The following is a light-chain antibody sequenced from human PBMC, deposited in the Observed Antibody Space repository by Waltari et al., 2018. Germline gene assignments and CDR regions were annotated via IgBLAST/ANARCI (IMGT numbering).Light chain of an antibody. J-gene: IGLJ3*02. CDR3: SSYTSSSTSWV. CDR2: EVS. CDR1: SRYVGGYNS. Sequence: QSALTQPAPVSGSPGQSITISCTGPSRYVGGYNSVSWYQQHPGKAPKLMISEVSNRPSGVSNRFSGSKSGNTASLTISGLQAEDEADYYCSSYTSSSTSWVFGGGTKLTVL. V-gene: IGLV2-14*01.